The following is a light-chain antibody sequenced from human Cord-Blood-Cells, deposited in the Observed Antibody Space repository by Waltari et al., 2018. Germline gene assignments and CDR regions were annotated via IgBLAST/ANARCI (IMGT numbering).Light chain of an antibody. CDR2: QDS. V-gene: IGLV3-1*01. CDR3: QAWDSSNVV. Sequence: SYELTQPPSVSVSPGQTASITCSGDKLGAKYACWYQQKPGQSPVLVIYQDSKRPSGIPERFSGSNSGNTDTLTISGTQAMDEADYYCQAWDSSNVVFGGGTKLTVL. J-gene: IGLJ2*01. CDR1: KLGAKY.